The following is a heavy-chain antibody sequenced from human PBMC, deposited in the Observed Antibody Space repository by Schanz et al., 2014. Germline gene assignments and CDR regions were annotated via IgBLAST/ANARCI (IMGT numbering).Heavy chain of an antibody. Sequence: EVQLLESGGGLIQPGGSLRLSCAASGFTFSSYAMSWVRQAPGKGLEWVSALSGSGGSTYYADSVKGRFTISRDNSKNTLYLQMNTLRAGDTAVYYCARGTDWSLHYWGQGALVTVSS. CDR2: LSGSGGST. J-gene: IGHJ4*02. CDR1: GFTFSSYA. V-gene: IGHV3-23*01. CDR3: ARGTDWSLHY. D-gene: IGHD1-1*01.